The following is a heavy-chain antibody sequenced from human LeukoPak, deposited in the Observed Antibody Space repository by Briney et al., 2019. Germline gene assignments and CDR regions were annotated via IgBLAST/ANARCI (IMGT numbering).Heavy chain of an antibody. J-gene: IGHJ4*02. CDR3: ARGDSSGYYIFDY. CDR2: INHSGST. V-gene: IGHV4-34*01. D-gene: IGHD3-22*01. Sequence: SETLSLTCAVYGGSFSGYYWSWIRQPPGKGLEWIGEINHSGSTNYNPSLKSRVTISVDTSKNQFSLKLSSVTAADTAVYYCARGDSSGYYIFDYWGQGTLVTVSS. CDR1: GGSFSGYY.